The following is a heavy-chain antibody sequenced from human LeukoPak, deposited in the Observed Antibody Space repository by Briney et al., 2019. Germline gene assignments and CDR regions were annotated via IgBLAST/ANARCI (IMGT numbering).Heavy chain of an antibody. Sequence: HPSETLSLTCTVSGGSISSHYWSWIRQPPGKGLEWIGYIYYSGSTNYNPSLKSRVTISVDTSKNQFSLKLSSVTAADTAVNYCARPRVVPAAIGHYYYYYMDVWGKGTTVTVSS. CDR2: IYYSGST. CDR3: ARPRVVPAAIGHYYYYYMDV. J-gene: IGHJ6*03. D-gene: IGHD2-2*01. CDR1: GGSISSHY. V-gene: IGHV4-59*11.